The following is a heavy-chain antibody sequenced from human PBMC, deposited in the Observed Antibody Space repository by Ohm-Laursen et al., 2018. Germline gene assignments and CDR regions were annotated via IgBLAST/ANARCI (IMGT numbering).Heavy chain of an antibody. Sequence: SDTLSLTCIVSGASISGQYWSWIRQPPGKGLEWIGYIHYSGTTTYNPSLTGRVTMSVDLSKNQFSLKLTSVTAADTAVYYCARGGSGYYSRTFDYWGQGTLVTVSS. CDR1: GASISGQY. J-gene: IGHJ4*02. CDR2: IHYSGTT. D-gene: IGHD3-22*01. V-gene: IGHV4-59*11. CDR3: ARGGSGYYSRTFDY.